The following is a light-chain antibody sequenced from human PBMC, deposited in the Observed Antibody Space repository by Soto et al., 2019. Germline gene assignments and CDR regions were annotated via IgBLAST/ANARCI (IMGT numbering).Light chain of an antibody. J-gene: IGKJ5*01. CDR3: QKYGSSPIT. CDR1: QSVSSSY. Sequence: EIVLTQSPGTLSLSPGERATLSCRASQSVSSSYLVWYQQKPGQAPRLLIHGESSRATGIPDRFSGSGSGTDFTLTISRLESEDFAVYYCQKYGSSPITFGQGTRLEIK. CDR2: GES. V-gene: IGKV3-20*01.